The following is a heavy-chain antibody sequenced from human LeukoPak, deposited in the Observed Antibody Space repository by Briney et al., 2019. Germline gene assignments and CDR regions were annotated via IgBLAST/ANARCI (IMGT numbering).Heavy chain of an antibody. CDR1: GFTFSDYS. V-gene: IGHV3-23*01. Sequence: QPGGSLRLSCAASGFTFSDYSMSWVRQAPGKGLEWVSAISGSGGSTYYADSVKGRFTISRDNSKNMLYLQMNSLRAEDTAVYYCAKEYYDFWSGYPHDYWGQGTLVTVSS. D-gene: IGHD3-3*01. CDR3: AKEYYDFWSGYPHDY. CDR2: ISGSGGST. J-gene: IGHJ4*02.